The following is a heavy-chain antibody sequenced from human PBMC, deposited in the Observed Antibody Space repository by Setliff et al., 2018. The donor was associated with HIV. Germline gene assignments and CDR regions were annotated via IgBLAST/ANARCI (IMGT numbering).Heavy chain of an antibody. Sequence: SETLSLTCAVYGGSFSGYYWSWIRQPPGKGLEWIGEINHSGSTNYNPSLKSRVTISVDTSKNQFSLKLSSVTTADTAVYYCARLGYRWGGNDYWGQGTLVTVSS. D-gene: IGHD7-27*01. CDR1: GGSFSGYY. V-gene: IGHV4-34*01. CDR3: ARLGYRWGGNDY. J-gene: IGHJ4*02. CDR2: INHSGST.